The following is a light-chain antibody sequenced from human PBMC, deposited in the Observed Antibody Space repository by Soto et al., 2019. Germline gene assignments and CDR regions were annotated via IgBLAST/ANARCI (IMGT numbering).Light chain of an antibody. V-gene: IGKV3-20*01. J-gene: IGKJ1*01. CDR2: GAS. Sequence: EIVLTQSPGTLSLSPGERATLSCRASQSISSSLAWYQQKPGQAPRLLMYGASSRATGIPDRFSGSGSGTDFPLTISRLEPEDFAVYYCQQYGPSPTFGQGTKVEIK. CDR3: QQYGPSPT. CDR1: QSISSS.